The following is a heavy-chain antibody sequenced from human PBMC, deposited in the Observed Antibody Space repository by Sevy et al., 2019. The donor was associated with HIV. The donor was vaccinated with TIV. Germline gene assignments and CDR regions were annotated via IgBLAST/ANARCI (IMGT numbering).Heavy chain of an antibody. CDR2: MSYDGSYK. CDR3: ARDSGYSINWYPAY. V-gene: IGHV3-30*03. Sequence: GGSLRLSCAASGFTFSSHGMHWVRQAPDKGLEWVAVMSYDGSYKSYGDSVKGRFTISRDDSKNTLYLQMNSLRPEDMAMYYCARDSGYSINWYPAYWGQGTLVTVSS. CDR1: GFTFSSHG. D-gene: IGHD6-13*01. J-gene: IGHJ4*02.